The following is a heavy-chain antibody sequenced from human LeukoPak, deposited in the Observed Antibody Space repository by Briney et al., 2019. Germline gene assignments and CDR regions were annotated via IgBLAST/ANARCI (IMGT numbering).Heavy chain of an antibody. Sequence: KPSETLSLTCTVSGGSISSYYWSWIRQPAGKGLEWIGRIYTSGSTNYNPSLKSRVTMSVDTSKNQFSLKLSSVTAADTAVYYCARDPNYDFWSGYSDDYYYYGMDVWGQGTTVTVSS. J-gene: IGHJ6*02. CDR1: GGSISSYY. V-gene: IGHV4-4*07. CDR3: ARDPNYDFWSGYSDDYYYYGMDV. CDR2: IYTSGST. D-gene: IGHD3-3*01.